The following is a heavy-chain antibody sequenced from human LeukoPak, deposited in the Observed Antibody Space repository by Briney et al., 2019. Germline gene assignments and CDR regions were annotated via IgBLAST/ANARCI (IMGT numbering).Heavy chain of an antibody. J-gene: IGHJ4*02. Sequence: SETLSLICTVSADSFSSSSYYWGWIRQPPGKGLEWIGSIYYSGSTYYNPSLKSRVTISIDTSKNQFSLKLSSVTAADTAVYYCVRHDGRGGATMGALDSWGQGSLVTVSS. D-gene: IGHD5-12*01. CDR1: ADSFSSSSYY. CDR3: VRHDGRGGATMGALDS. V-gene: IGHV4-39*01. CDR2: IYYSGST.